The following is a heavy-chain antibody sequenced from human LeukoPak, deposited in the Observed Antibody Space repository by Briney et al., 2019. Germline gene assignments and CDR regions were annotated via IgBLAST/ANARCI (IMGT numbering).Heavy chain of an antibody. CDR3: ARHDHFNYYYMDV. J-gene: IGHJ6*03. Sequence: PSETLSLTCSVSGGSISGYYWSWIRQPPGKGLEWIAYIYSSGLTNYNPSLKSRVTISLDTSKNQFSLKLTSVTAADTAVYYCARHDHFNYYYMDVWGKGTTVTVSS. V-gene: IGHV4-4*08. CDR2: IYSSGLT. CDR1: GGSISGYY. D-gene: IGHD3-16*01.